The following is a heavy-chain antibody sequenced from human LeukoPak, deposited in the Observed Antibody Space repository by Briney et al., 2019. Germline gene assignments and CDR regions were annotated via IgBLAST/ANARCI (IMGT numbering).Heavy chain of an antibody. J-gene: IGHJ4*02. CDR3: TRDLLRGYSSGWYPQSY. Sequence: GGSLRLSCTASGFTFGDYAMSFVRQAPGKGREWVGFLRSKAYGGTTEYDASVKGKFTISRDDSKSIAYLQMNSLKTEDTAVYYCTRDLLRGYSSGWYPQSYWGQGTLVTVSS. D-gene: IGHD6-19*01. CDR1: GFTFGDYA. V-gene: IGHV3-49*04. CDR2: LRSKAYGGTT.